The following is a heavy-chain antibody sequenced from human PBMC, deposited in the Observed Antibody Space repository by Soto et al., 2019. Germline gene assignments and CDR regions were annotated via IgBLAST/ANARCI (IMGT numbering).Heavy chain of an antibody. Sequence: GASVKVSCKASGGTFSSYAISWVRQAPGQGLEWMGGIIPIFGTANYAQKFQGRVTITADESTSTAYMELSSLRSEDTAVYHCAGTGYSSGCLGYWGQGTLVTVSS. CDR2: IIPIFGTA. CDR1: GGTFSSYA. V-gene: IGHV1-69*13. J-gene: IGHJ4*02. CDR3: AGTGYSSGCLGY. D-gene: IGHD6-19*01.